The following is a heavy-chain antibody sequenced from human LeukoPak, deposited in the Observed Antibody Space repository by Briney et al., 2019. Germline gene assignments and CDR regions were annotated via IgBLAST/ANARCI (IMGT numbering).Heavy chain of an antibody. CDR1: GYTFTSYG. Sequence: ASVKVSCKASGYTFTSYGISWVRQAPGQGLEWMGWISAYNGNTNYAQNLQGRVTMTADTSTSTAYMELRSLRSDDTAVYYCASGDYGDPPLNYWGQGTLVTVSS. CDR2: ISAYNGNT. CDR3: ASGDYGDPPLNY. D-gene: IGHD4/OR15-4a*01. J-gene: IGHJ4*02. V-gene: IGHV1-18*01.